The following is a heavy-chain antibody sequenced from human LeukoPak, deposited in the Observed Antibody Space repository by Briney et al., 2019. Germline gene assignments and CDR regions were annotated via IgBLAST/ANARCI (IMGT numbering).Heavy chain of an antibody. CDR3: ARGRRVRGVIIQYYFDY. J-gene: IGHJ4*02. D-gene: IGHD3-10*01. Sequence: ASVKVSCKASGYTFTGYYMHWVRQAPGQGLEWMGWINPNSGGTNYAQKFQGRVTMTRDTSISTAYMELSRLRSDDTAVYYCARGRRVRGVIIQYYFDYWGQGTLVTVSS. V-gene: IGHV1-2*02. CDR1: GYTFTGYY. CDR2: INPNSGGT.